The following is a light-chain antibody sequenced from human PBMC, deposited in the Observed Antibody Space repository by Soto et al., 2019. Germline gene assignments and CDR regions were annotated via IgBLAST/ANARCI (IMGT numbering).Light chain of an antibody. CDR3: QQYNNWPPGT. CDR1: QSVSSN. J-gene: IGKJ4*01. V-gene: IGKV3-15*01. CDR2: GAS. Sequence: EIVMTQSPATLSVSPGERATLSGRASQSVSSNLAWYQQKPGQAPRLLIYGASTRATGIPARFSGSGSGTEFTLTISSLQSEDFAVYYCQQYNNWPPGTFGGGTKVEIK.